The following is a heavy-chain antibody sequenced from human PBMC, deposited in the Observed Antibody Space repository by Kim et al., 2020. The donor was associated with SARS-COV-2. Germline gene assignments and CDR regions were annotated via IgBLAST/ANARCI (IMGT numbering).Heavy chain of an antibody. J-gene: IGHJ4*02. CDR3: AREGYDFWSGYYSDY. D-gene: IGHD3-3*01. V-gene: IGHV3-74*01. Sequence: DSVQDRFTSSRDTAKNTLYLQVNSLRAKDTAVYYCAREGYDFWSGYYSDYWCQGTLVTVSS.